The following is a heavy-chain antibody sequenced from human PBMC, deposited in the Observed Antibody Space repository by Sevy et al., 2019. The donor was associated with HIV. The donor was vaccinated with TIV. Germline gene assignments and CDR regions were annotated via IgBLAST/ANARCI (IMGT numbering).Heavy chain of an antibody. CDR1: GGTFSSYA. CDR2: IIPIFGTA. Sequence: ASVKVSCKASGGTFSSYAISWVRQAPGQGLEWMGGIIPIFGTANYAQKFQGRVTITTDESTSTAYMELSSLRSEDTAVYYCARDYGDSGWFDPWGQGTLVTVSS. CDR3: ARDYGDSGWFDP. D-gene: IGHD4-17*01. V-gene: IGHV1-69*05. J-gene: IGHJ5*02.